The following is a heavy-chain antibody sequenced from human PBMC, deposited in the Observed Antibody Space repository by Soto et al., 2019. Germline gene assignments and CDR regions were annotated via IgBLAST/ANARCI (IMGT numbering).Heavy chain of an antibody. CDR3: VRISGSHCLDS. CDR2: SRNKANSYST. Sequence: EVQLVESGGGLVHPGGSLRLSCAASGFTFSDHYMDWVRQAPGKGLEWVGRSRNKANSYSTEYAASVKGRFFISRGDSENSLYLQMNSLTTEDTAVYYCVRISGSHCLDSWGQGTLVTVSS. V-gene: IGHV3-72*01. J-gene: IGHJ4*02. D-gene: IGHD1-26*01. CDR1: GFTFSDHY.